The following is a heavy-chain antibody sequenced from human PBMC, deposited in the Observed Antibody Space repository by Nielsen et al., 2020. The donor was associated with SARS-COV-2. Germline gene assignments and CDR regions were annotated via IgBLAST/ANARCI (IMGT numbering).Heavy chain of an antibody. Sequence: GESLKISCAASGFTFSDYYMSWIRQAPGKGLEWVSYISSSSSYTNYADSVKGRFTISRDNAKNSLYLQMNSLRAEDTAVYYCARDMDSRLRFLRMSYYYYGMDVWGQGTTVTVSS. CDR2: ISSSSSYT. D-gene: IGHD3-3*01. CDR3: ARDMDSRLRFLRMSYYYYGMDV. V-gene: IGHV3-11*05. CDR1: GFTFSDYY. J-gene: IGHJ6*02.